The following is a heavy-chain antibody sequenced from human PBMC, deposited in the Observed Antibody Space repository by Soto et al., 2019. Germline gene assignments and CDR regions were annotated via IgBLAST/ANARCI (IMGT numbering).Heavy chain of an antibody. J-gene: IGHJ6*03. V-gene: IGHV4-31*03. D-gene: IGHD3-10*01. Sequence: PSETLSLTCTVSGGSISSGGYYWSWIRQHPGKGLEWIGYIYYSGSTYYNPSLKSRVTISVDTSKNQFSLKLSSVTAADTAVYYCAGEFGGSGSYYNRDYYYYYMDVWGKGTTVTVSS. CDR3: AGEFGGSGSYYNRDYYYYYMDV. CDR1: GGSISSGGYY. CDR2: IYYSGST.